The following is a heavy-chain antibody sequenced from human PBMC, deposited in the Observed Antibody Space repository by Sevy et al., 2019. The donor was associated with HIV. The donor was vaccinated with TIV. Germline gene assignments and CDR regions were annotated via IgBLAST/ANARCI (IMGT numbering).Heavy chain of an antibody. Sequence: GGSLRLSCAASGFTFSSYSMNWVRQAPGKGLEWVSSISSSSSYIYYADSVKGRFTISRDNAKNSLYLQMNSLRAEDTAVYYCARGTYYDFWSGYWSIHYYYYGMDVWGQGTTVTVPS. CDR1: GFTFSSYS. V-gene: IGHV3-21*01. J-gene: IGHJ6*02. D-gene: IGHD3-3*01. CDR3: ARGTYYDFWSGYWSIHYYYYGMDV. CDR2: ISSSSSYI.